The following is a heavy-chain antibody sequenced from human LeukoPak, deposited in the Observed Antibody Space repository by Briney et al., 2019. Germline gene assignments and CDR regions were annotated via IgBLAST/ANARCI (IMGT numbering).Heavy chain of an antibody. Sequence: KPSETLSLTCTVSGGSISSGYHWGWIRQPPGKGLEWIGSVYRSGSTYYNPSLKSRVTISVDTSKNQFSLKLSSVTAADTAVYYCARDGTTYGSGSYDYWGQGTLVTVSS. CDR2: VYRSGST. CDR1: GGSISSGYH. CDR3: ARDGTTYGSGSYDY. V-gene: IGHV4-38-2*02. J-gene: IGHJ4*02. D-gene: IGHD3-10*01.